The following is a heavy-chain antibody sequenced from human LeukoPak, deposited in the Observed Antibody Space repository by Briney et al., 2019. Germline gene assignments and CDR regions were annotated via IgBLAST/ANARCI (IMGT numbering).Heavy chain of an antibody. CDR1: GGSVTDYY. D-gene: IGHD6-13*01. V-gene: IGHV4-59*02. CDR3: ARVTAAAGIY. CDR2: IYYTGT. Sequence: PSETLSLTCTVSGGSVTDYYWSWIRQSPGKGLEWIGYIYYTGTSYNPSLKSRVTISADTSKNQFSLKLISVTAADTAVYYCARVTAAAGIYWGQGTLVTVSS. J-gene: IGHJ4*02.